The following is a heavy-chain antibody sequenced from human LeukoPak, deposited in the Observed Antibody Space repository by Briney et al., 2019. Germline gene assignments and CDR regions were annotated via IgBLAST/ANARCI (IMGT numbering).Heavy chain of an antibody. D-gene: IGHD5-24*01. CDR3: ATMASNVFEY. CDR1: GSTLSNYW. CDR2: IKPDGREK. Sequence: GGSLRLSCEASGSTLSNYWITWVRQAPGKGLEWVANIKPDGREKYYMPSVKGRFTISRDSAKNSFYLQMSSLRAEDTAVYYCATMASNVFEYWGQGTLVTVSP. J-gene: IGHJ4*02. V-gene: IGHV3-7*03.